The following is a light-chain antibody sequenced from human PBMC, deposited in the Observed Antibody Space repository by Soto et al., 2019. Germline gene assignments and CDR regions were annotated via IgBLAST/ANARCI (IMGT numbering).Light chain of an antibody. V-gene: IGKV3-15*01. CDR3: QQSNNWWT. Sequence: EIVMTQSPATLSLSPGERATLSCRASQSVSSNLAWYQQKPGKAPRLLIYGASTRATGIPARLSGSGSGTEFTITIRSLKSEDFAVYYCQQSNNWWTFGQGTKVDIK. J-gene: IGKJ1*01. CDR1: QSVSSN. CDR2: GAS.